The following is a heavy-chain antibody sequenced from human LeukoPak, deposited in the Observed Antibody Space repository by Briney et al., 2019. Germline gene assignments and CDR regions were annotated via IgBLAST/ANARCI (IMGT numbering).Heavy chain of an antibody. Sequence: GGSLRLSCAASGFTFSSYGMHWVRQAPGKGLGWVAFIRYDGSNKYYADSVKGRFTISRDNSKNTLYLQMNSLRAEDTAVYYCAKDQGYDSSGYSSSVDYWGQGTLVTVSS. CDR2: IRYDGSNK. D-gene: IGHD3-22*01. CDR3: AKDQGYDSSGYSSSVDY. J-gene: IGHJ4*02. V-gene: IGHV3-30*02. CDR1: GFTFSSYG.